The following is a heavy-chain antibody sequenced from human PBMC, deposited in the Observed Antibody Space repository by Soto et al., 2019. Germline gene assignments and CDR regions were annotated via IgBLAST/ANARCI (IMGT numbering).Heavy chain of an antibody. D-gene: IGHD3-22*01. Sequence: SETLSLTCAVYGGSFSAYYWSWIRQPPGKGLEWIGEINHSGGTSYNPSLKSRVTISVDTSKSQFSLKLTSVTAADRAVYYCERGRVETVDSRGFYEYWGQGTPGT. J-gene: IGHJ4*02. V-gene: IGHV4-34*01. CDR2: INHSGGT. CDR1: GGSFSAYY. CDR3: ERGRVETVDSRGFYEY.